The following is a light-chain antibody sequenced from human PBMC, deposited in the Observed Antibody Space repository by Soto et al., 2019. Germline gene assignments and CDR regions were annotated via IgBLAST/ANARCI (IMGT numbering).Light chain of an antibody. J-gene: IGLJ1*01. CDR3: VAWDDSLSGLV. V-gene: IGLV2-8*02. CDR2: EVT. CDR1: SSDVATYNY. Sequence: QSVLTQPPSASKSPGQSVTISCTGTSSDVATYNYVSWYQQHPGKAPKLIIYEVTKRPSGVPDRFSGSKSGNTASLTVSGLQAEDEADYYCVAWDDSLSGLVFGTGTKVTVL.